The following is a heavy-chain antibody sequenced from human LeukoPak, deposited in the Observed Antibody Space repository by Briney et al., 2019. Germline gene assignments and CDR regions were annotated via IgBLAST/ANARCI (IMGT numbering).Heavy chain of an antibody. Sequence: SETLSLTCAAYGGSFSGYYWSWIRQPPGKGLEWIGEINHSGSTNYNPSLKSRVTISVDTSKNQFSLKLSSVTAADTAVYYCARGDSSGYYYSFDYWGQGTLVTVSS. CDR1: GGSFSGYY. CDR2: INHSGST. J-gene: IGHJ4*02. D-gene: IGHD3-22*01. CDR3: ARGDSSGYYYSFDY. V-gene: IGHV4-34*01.